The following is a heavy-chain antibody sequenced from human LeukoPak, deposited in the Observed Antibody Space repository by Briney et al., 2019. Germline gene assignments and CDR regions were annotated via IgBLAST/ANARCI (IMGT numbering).Heavy chain of an antibody. J-gene: IGHJ1*01. V-gene: IGHV4-34*01. D-gene: IGHD4/OR15-4a*01. Sequence: KPSETLSLTXIVSGGSISSYYWSWIRQPAGKGMEWIGEINHSGSTNYNPSLKSRVTISVDTSKNQFSLKLSSVTAADTAVYYCARGRLSTYLQYFQHWGQGTLVTVSS. CDR3: ARGRLSTYLQYFQH. CDR1: GGSISSYY. CDR2: INHSGST.